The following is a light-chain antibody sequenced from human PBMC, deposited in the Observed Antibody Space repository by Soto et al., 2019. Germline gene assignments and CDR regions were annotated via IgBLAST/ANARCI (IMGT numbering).Light chain of an antibody. Sequence: EIVLTQSPDTLSLTPGERATLSCGASQSVDSSYVAWYQQKPGLAPRLLMFDASSRANGIPDRFRGSGSRTGFTLTISSLEPEDFAVYYCQQYSSSLWTFGQGTKVDIK. CDR3: QQYSSSLWT. CDR2: DAS. V-gene: IGKV3D-20*01. CDR1: QSVDSSY. J-gene: IGKJ1*01.